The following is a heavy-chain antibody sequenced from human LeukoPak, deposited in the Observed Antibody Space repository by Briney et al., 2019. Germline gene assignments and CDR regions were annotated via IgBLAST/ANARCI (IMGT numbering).Heavy chain of an antibody. J-gene: IGHJ5*01. CDR3: AKDRGSYSTTADS. Sequence: GGSLRLSCAASGFTFSDYGIHWVRQAPGKGLEWVAVVWYDGTNKYYGDSVKGRFTISRDNSKNTLYLQMNSLRAEDTAVYYCAKDRGSYSTTADSWGQGTLVTVSS. CDR1: GFTFSDYG. D-gene: IGHD1-26*01. CDR2: VWYDGTNK. V-gene: IGHV3-33*06.